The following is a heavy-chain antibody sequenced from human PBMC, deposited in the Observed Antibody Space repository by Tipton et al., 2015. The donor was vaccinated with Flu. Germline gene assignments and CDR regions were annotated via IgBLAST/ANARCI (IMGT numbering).Heavy chain of an antibody. Sequence: SLRLSCAASGFTFIRYSMTWVRQALGKGLEWVSTISATSDSTYYADSVRGRFTISRDNSKNTLFLQRNGLSADDTAIYYCAKNARYYHDSGTLDYWGQGTLVTVFS. V-gene: IGHV3-23*01. J-gene: IGHJ4*02. CDR2: ISATSDST. CDR3: AKNARYYHDSGTLDY. D-gene: IGHD3-10*01. CDR1: GFTFIRYS.